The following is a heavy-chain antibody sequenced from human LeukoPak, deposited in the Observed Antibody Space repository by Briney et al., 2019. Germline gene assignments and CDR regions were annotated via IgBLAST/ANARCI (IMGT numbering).Heavy chain of an antibody. CDR2: ISYDGSNK. J-gene: IGHJ4*02. CDR3: AKDPGSSGWYNPSIDY. CDR1: GFTFSSYG. D-gene: IGHD6-19*01. Sequence: GGSLRLSCAASGFTFSSYGMHWVRQAPGKGLEWVAVISYDGSNKYYADSVKGRFTISRDNSKNTLYLQMNSLRAEDTAVYYCAKDPGSSGWYNPSIDYWGQGTLVTVSS. V-gene: IGHV3-30*18.